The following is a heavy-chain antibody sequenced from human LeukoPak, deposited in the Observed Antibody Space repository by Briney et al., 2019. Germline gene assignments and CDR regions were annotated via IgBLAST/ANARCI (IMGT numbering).Heavy chain of an antibody. D-gene: IGHD3-16*01. V-gene: IGHV3-7*03. CDR3: ARDRIYDGFDP. J-gene: IGHJ5*02. Sequence: GGSLRLSCAASGFNFRSYSMNWVRQAPGKGLEWVASIEQDGSEKSYVDSVKGRFTISRDNSKNTLYLQMNSLRAEDTAVYYCARDRIYDGFDPWGQGTLVTVSS. CDR1: GFNFRSYS. CDR2: IEQDGSEK.